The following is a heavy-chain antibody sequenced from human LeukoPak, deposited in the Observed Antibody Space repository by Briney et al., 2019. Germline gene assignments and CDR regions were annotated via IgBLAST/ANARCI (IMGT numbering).Heavy chain of an antibody. Sequence: GASVKVSRKASGGTFSSYAISWVRQAPGQGLEWMGGIIPIFGTANYAQKFQGRVTITADESTSTAYMELSSLRSEDTAVYYCAPVGARRWFDPWGQGTLVTVSS. D-gene: IGHD1-26*01. V-gene: IGHV1-69*13. CDR3: APVGARRWFDP. J-gene: IGHJ5*02. CDR1: GGTFSSYA. CDR2: IIPIFGTA.